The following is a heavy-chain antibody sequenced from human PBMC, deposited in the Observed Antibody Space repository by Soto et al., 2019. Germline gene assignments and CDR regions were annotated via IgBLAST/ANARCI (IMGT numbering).Heavy chain of an antibody. J-gene: IGHJ6*02. CDR1: GFTFSSYA. CDR2: ISYDGSNK. Sequence: GGSLRLSCAASGFTFSSYAMHWVRQAPGKGLEWVAVISYDGSNKYYADSVKGRFTISRDNSKNTLYLQMNSLRAEDTAVYYCARGGIDYYYGMDVWGQGTTVTVSS. CDR3: ARGGIDYYYGMDV. D-gene: IGHD3-16*01. V-gene: IGHV3-30-3*01.